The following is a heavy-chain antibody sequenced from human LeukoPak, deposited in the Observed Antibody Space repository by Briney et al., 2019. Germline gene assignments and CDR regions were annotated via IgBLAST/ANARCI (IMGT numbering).Heavy chain of an antibody. CDR2: INHSGST. V-gene: IGHV4-34*01. D-gene: IGHD1-1*01. CDR3: ARGSGHYWNTIDY. CDR1: GVSFSGYY. J-gene: IGHJ4*01. Sequence: PSETLSLTCAVYGVSFSGYYWSWLRQPPGKGLEWIGEINHSGSTNYNPSHKSRVTISVDTSKNQSSLELRSVTASYTALYYCARGSGHYWNTIDYWGQGIRVTVSS.